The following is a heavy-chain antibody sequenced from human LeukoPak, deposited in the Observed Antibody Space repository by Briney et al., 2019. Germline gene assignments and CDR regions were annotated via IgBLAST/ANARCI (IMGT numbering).Heavy chain of an antibody. Sequence: SETLSLTCAVSSGSIFSSNWWSWVRQPPGKGLEWIGYMYYRGNTNYDPSLKSRVTISIDTPNNQFSLKLSSVTAADTAVYYCATGVHGIAAAGDYYFDYWGQGTLVTVSS. D-gene: IGHD6-13*01. V-gene: IGHV4-4*02. CDR3: ATGVHGIAAAGDYYFDY. CDR1: SGSIFSSNW. CDR2: MYYRGNT. J-gene: IGHJ4*02.